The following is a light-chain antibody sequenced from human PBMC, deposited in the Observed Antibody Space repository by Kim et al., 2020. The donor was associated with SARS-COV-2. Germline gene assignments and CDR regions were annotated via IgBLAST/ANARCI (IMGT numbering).Light chain of an antibody. CDR1: SSNIGAGYD. J-gene: IGLJ1*01. CDR2: GTS. V-gene: IGLV1-40*01. Sequence: VTISCTGNSSNIGAGYDVNWYQQLPGTAPKLLIYGTSRRPSGVPDRFSGSKSGTSASLAITGLQAEDEADYYCQSYDNSLSGYYVFGTGTKVTVL. CDR3: QSYDNSLSGYYV.